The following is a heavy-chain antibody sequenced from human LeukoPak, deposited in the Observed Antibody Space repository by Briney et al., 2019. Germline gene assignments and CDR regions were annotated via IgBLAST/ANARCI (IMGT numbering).Heavy chain of an antibody. J-gene: IGHJ5*02. V-gene: IGHV3-33*01. CDR3: VRGVGVSRFNYFDP. Sequence: GRSLTLSCAASGFTFSSFGMHWVRQAPGKGLEGVAVIWYDASDRYYADSVKGRFTISRDNSKNTLFLQMNSLRDDDTAVYYCVRGVGVSRFNYFDPWGQGTLVVVSS. D-gene: IGHD5-24*01. CDR2: IWYDASDR. CDR1: GFTFSSFG.